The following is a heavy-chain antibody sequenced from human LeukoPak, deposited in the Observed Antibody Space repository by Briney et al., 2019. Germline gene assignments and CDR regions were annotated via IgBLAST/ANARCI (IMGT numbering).Heavy chain of an antibody. CDR3: AKSPLYCSSTSCYVY. J-gene: IGHJ4*02. V-gene: IGHV3-23*01. CDR1: GFTFSSYA. CDR2: ISGSGGST. D-gene: IGHD2-2*01. Sequence: GGSLRLSCAASGFTFSSYAMSWVRQAPGKGLEWVSAISGSGGSTYYADSVKGRFTISRDNSKNTLYLQMNSLRAEDTAVYYCAKSPLYCSSTSCYVYWGQGTLVTVSS.